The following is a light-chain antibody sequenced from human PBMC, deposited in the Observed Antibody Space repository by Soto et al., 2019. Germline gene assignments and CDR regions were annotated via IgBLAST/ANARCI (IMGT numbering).Light chain of an antibody. V-gene: IGKV1-39*01. CDR1: QSITSY. Sequence: DIQMTQSPSSLSASVGDRVTITCRASQSITSYLNWYKQKPGKAPKLLIYDASNVQSGVPSRFSGSGSGREFTLTISSLQPEDFATYYCQQSYSNPRTFGQGTDLEIK. CDR3: QQSYSNPRT. CDR2: DAS. J-gene: IGKJ2*01.